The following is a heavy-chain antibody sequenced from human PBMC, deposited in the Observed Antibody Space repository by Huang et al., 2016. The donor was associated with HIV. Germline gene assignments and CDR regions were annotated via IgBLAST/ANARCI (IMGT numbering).Heavy chain of an antibody. V-gene: IGHV4-39*02. CDR2: IYYSGTT. CDR1: GDSSRSSGYY. J-gene: IGHJ3*02. Sequence: QLQLQESGPGLVKPSETLSLTCTVPGDSSRSSGYYWGWVRQPPGKGLEWIGSIYYSGTTHYNPSLESRVSISVDTSNNHFSLRLTSLTATDTAVYFCARGGAGSGWYGAAPTLDIWGQGTMVTVSS. D-gene: IGHD6-19*01. CDR3: ARGGAGSGWYGAAPTLDI.